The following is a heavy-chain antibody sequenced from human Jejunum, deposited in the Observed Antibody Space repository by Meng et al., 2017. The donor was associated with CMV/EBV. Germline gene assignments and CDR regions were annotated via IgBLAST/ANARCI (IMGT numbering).Heavy chain of an antibody. CDR1: GGSINNYY. Sequence: RLLESGPGLVKPSELLSPSCAVSGGSINNYYWNWIRQSAGKGLEWIGRIYTSGSTNYNPSLQSRVTMSVDTSKNQFSLKLTSVTAADTAVYYCARGYSSDWYDYWGQGALVTVSS. V-gene: IGHV4-4*07. J-gene: IGHJ4*02. D-gene: IGHD6-19*01. CDR2: IYTSGST. CDR3: ARGYSSDWYDY.